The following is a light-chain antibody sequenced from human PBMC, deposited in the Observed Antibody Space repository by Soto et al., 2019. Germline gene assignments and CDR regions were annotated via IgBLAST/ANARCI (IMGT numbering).Light chain of an antibody. Sequence: DIVLTQSPGTLSLSPGQRATLSCRAGQSLSSAFLAWYQQKPGQAPRLLIYSASSRATGVPDRFSGSGSGTDFTLTISRLEPEDFAVYYCQQCGSSPETFGQGTKVDIK. CDR1: QSLSSAF. CDR3: QQCGSSPET. CDR2: SAS. J-gene: IGKJ1*01. V-gene: IGKV3-20*01.